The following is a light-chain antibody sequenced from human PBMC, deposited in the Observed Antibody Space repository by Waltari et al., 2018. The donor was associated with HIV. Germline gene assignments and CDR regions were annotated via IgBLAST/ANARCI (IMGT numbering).Light chain of an antibody. CDR3: LLSYHGVRF. J-gene: IGLJ2*01. CDR1: SGSVARRDF. Sequence: VVTQEPSLTVSPGGTVTLSCPSFSGSVARRDFPYWFLLKPCQAPRTLIYDSEKGHPLTPGRFSGSLDGGRAILTLSGALQEDEAEYFCLLSYHGVRFFGGGTSLTV. CDR2: DSE. V-gene: IGLV7-46*01.